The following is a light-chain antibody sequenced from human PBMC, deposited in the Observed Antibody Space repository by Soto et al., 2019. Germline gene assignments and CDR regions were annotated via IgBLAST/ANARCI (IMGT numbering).Light chain of an antibody. CDR3: QQYDQRPLP. Sequence: DIQMTQSPSSLSASLGDRVTITCQASQGINNYLNWYQQKPGKAPKLLIYDAANLETGGPSRFRGGVSGIHFIFTISRRHLEDIATYYCQQYDQRPLPFGGGTKMEIK. CDR1: QGINNY. V-gene: IGKV1-33*01. J-gene: IGKJ4*01. CDR2: DAA.